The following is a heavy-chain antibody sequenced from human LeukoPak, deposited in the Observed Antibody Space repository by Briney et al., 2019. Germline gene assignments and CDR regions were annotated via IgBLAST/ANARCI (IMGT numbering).Heavy chain of an antibody. V-gene: IGHV6-1*01. D-gene: IGHD6-6*01. Sequence: SQTLSLTCAISGDSVSSNSVTWNWIRQSPSRGLEWPGRTYFRAKWYTDYAVSIKSRITIDPDTSKNQFSLQLNSVTPEDTAVYYCARRGPAGSSSSGMDVWGQGTTVTVSS. CDR3: ARRGPAGSSSSGMDV. J-gene: IGHJ6*02. CDR2: TYFRAKWYT. CDR1: GDSVSSNSVT.